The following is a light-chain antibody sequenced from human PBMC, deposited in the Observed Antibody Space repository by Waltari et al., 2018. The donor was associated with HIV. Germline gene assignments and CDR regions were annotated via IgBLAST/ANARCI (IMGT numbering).Light chain of an antibody. CDR2: DVS. CDR1: SSNY. V-gene: IGLV2-11*01. CDR3: CSFAGSYSYV. Sequence: QSALTQPRSVSGSPGQSVTISCTGTSSNYVSWYQQHPGKAPKVIIYDVSKRPSGVPCCLFCSQAGKTDFLAISGVQAEDEAEYYRCSFAGSYSYVFGTGTKVTVL. J-gene: IGLJ1*01.